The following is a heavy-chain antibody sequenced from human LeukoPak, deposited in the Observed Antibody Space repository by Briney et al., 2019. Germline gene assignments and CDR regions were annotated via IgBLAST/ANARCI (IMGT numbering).Heavy chain of an antibody. CDR1: GYTFTSDD. V-gene: IGHV1-8*01. CDR2: INPYSGST. J-gene: IGHJ4*02. D-gene: IGHD3-10*01. Sequence: GASVKASCKASGYTFTSDDINWVRQATGQGLEWMGWINPYSGSTGYARKFQGRVTMTKNTSISTVHMELSSLRSEDTAVYFCARGQGGSGSGSYYFDYWGQGTLVTVSS. CDR3: ARGQGGSGSGSYYFDY.